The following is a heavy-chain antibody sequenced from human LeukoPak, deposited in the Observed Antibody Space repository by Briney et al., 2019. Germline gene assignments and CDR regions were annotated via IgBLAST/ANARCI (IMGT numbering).Heavy chain of an antibody. Sequence: SETLSLTCAVYGGSFSGYYWSWIRQPPGKGPEWIGEINHSGSTNYNPSLKSRVTISIDTSKSQFSLKLNSVTAADTAVYYCARQGAVAGTTTIGGKPDYWGQGTLVTVSS. J-gene: IGHJ4*02. CDR3: ARQGAVAGTTTIGGKPDY. CDR1: GGSFSGYY. D-gene: IGHD6-19*01. V-gene: IGHV4-34*01. CDR2: INHSGST.